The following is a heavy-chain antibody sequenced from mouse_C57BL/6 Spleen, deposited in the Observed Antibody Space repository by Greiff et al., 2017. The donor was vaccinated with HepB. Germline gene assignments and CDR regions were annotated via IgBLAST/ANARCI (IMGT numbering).Heavy chain of an antibody. D-gene: IGHD1-1*01. CDR2: ISDGGSYT. V-gene: IGHV5-4*03. Sequence: EVKLVESGGGLVKPGGSLKLSCAASGFTFSSYAMSWVRQTPEKRLEWVATISDGGSYTYYPDNVKGRFTISRDKAKNNLYLQMSHLKSEDTAMYYWVGEGDSHLAYGAKGLWSLSLQ. CDR3: VGEGDSHLAY. J-gene: IGHJ3*01. CDR1: GFTFSSYA.